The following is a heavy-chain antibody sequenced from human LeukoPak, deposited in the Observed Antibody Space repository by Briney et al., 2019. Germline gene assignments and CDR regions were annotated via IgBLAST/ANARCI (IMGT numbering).Heavy chain of an antibody. CDR3: ATDRRMVRGVIGYDAFDI. Sequence: ASVTVSCKVSGYTLTELSMHWVRQGPGKGLEWMGGFDPDDGETIYAQKFQGRVTMTEDTSTDTAYMELRSLRSDDTAVYYCATDRRMVRGVIGYDAFDIWGQGTMVTVSS. CDR1: GYTLTELS. D-gene: IGHD3-10*01. J-gene: IGHJ3*02. CDR2: FDPDDGET. V-gene: IGHV1-24*01.